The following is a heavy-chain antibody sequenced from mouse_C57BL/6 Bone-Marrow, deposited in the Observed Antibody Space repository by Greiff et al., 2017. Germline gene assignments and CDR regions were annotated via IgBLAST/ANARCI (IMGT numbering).Heavy chain of an antibody. Sequence: QVQLQQPGAELVMPGASVKLSCKASGYTFTSYWMHWVKQRPGQGLEWIGEIDPSDSYTNYNQKFKGKSTLTVDKSYSTAYMQLCSLTSEDSAVYYFAREGIYGSSQYYFVYWGQGTTLTVSS. CDR2: IDPSDSYT. V-gene: IGHV1-69*01. J-gene: IGHJ2*01. D-gene: IGHD1-1*01. CDR3: AREGIYGSSQYYFVY. CDR1: GYTFTSYW.